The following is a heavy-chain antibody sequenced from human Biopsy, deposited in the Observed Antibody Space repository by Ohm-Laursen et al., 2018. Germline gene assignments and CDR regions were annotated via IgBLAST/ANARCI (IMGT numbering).Heavy chain of an antibody. CDR1: GYSFTSHY. V-gene: IGHV1-46*01. CDR2: INPSGSTT. D-gene: IGHD1-26*01. CDR3: ARGPHSGSHSCFDY. J-gene: IGHJ4*02. Sequence: ASVKVSCNVSGYSFTSHYMHWVRQAPGQGLEWMGMINPSGSTTSYPQIFQGRVTMTRDTSKSTVYMELSSLRSADTAVYYCARGPHSGSHSCFDYWGRGTLVTVSS.